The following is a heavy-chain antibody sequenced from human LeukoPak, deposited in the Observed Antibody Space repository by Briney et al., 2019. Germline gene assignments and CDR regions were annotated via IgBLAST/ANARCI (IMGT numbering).Heavy chain of an antibody. V-gene: IGHV3-7*03. CDR1: GFTFSTYW. J-gene: IGHJ4*02. Sequence: GGSLTLSCAASGFTFSTYWMSWVRQPPGKGLEWVANIKQDGSQKHYVDFVKGRFISYRDNPKNALYLQMNSRRAEDTAVYYCASEQQLGYWGQGTLVTVS. D-gene: IGHD6-13*01. CDR3: ASEQQLGY. CDR2: IKQDGSQK.